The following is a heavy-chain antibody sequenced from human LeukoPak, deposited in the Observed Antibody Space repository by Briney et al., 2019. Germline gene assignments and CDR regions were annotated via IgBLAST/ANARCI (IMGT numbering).Heavy chain of an antibody. CDR2: ISAYNGNT. J-gene: IGHJ4*02. CDR3: ARVWDYDSSGYYPDY. D-gene: IGHD3-22*01. CDR1: GYTFTSYG. Sequence: ASVKVSCKASGYTFTSYGISRVRQAPGQGLEWMSWISAYNGNTNYAQTLQGRVTMTTDTSTSTAYMELRSLRSDDTAVYYCARVWDYDSSGYYPDYWGQGTLVTVSS. V-gene: IGHV1-18*01.